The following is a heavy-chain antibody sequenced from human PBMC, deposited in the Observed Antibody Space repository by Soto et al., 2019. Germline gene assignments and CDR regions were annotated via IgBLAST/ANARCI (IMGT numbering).Heavy chain of an antibody. Sequence: GASVKVSCKASGYPFTGYYMHWVRQAPGQGLEWMGWISPNSGGTNYAQNFQGWVTMTRDTSISTAYMDLGSLRSDDTAVYYCARDYCSGGSCYFDYWGQGTLVTVSS. CDR2: ISPNSGGT. D-gene: IGHD2-15*01. CDR1: GYPFTGYY. J-gene: IGHJ4*02. V-gene: IGHV1-2*04. CDR3: ARDYCSGGSCYFDY.